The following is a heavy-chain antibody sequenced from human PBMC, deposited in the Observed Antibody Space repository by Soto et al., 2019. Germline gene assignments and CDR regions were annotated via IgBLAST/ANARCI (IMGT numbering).Heavy chain of an antibody. V-gene: IGHV4-4*02. J-gene: IGHJ4*02. CDR2: IYHSGST. Sequence: QVQLQESGPGLVKPSGTLSLTCAVSGGSISSSNWWTWVRQPPGKGLEWVGEIYHSGSTNYNPSLKSRVTISKDNSKNQFSLKLSSVTAADTAVYYCATRATYSYDSSGFYWGQGTLVTVSS. D-gene: IGHD3-22*01. CDR1: GGSISSSNW. CDR3: ATRATYSYDSSGFY.